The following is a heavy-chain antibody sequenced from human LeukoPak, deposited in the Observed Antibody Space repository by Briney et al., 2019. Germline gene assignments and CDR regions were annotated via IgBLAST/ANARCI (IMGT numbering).Heavy chain of an antibody. CDR2: IKQDGSEK. CDR3: ARDYYYDSSGPPSD. J-gene: IGHJ4*02. Sequence: GGSLRLSCAASGFTFSSYWMSWVRQAPGEGLEWVANIKQDGSEKYYVDSVKGRFTISRDSAKNSLYLQMNSLRAEDTAVYYCARDYYYDSSGPPSDWGQGTLVTVSS. D-gene: IGHD3-22*01. V-gene: IGHV3-7*01. CDR1: GFTFSSYW.